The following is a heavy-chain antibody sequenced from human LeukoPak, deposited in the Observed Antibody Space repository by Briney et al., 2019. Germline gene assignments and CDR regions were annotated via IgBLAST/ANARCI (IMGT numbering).Heavy chain of an antibody. V-gene: IGHV4-59*01. J-gene: IGHJ5*02. Sequence: PSVTLSLTCTVSGGSISSYYWSWIRQPPGKGLEWIGYIYYSGSTNYNPSLKSRVTISVDTSKNQFSLKLSSVTAADTAVYYCASDGPYSGSTWGQGTLVTVSS. D-gene: IGHD1-26*01. CDR2: IYYSGST. CDR3: ASDGPYSGST. CDR1: GGSISSYY.